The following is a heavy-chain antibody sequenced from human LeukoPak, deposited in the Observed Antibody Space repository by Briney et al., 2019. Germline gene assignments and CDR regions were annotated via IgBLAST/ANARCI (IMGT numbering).Heavy chain of an antibody. Sequence: SETLSLTCTVSGGSVSGGNYYCSWIRQSPGKGLEWIGYIHYSGSTVYNPSLKSRVTMSIDTSKNQFSLNLSSVTAADTAVYHCARTGSTGGYWGQGTLVTVSS. D-gene: IGHD1-1*01. CDR2: IHYSGST. CDR3: ARTGSTGGY. J-gene: IGHJ4*02. V-gene: IGHV4-61*01. CDR1: GGSVSGGNYY.